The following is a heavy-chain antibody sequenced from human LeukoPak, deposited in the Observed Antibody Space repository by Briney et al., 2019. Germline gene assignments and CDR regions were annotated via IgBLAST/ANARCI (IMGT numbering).Heavy chain of an antibody. J-gene: IGHJ3*02. CDR1: GFTFDNYG. CDR2: ISWNGGNI. CDR3: TRDNGIVLASDN. Sequence: PSGWSLRLSCAASGFTFDNYGMRWVRQAPGKGLEWVSGISWNGGNIGYADSVKGRFTISRDNAKNSLYLQMNSLRAEDTALYYCTRDNGIVLASDNWGQGTMVTVSS. V-gene: IGHV3-9*01. D-gene: IGHD2-8*02.